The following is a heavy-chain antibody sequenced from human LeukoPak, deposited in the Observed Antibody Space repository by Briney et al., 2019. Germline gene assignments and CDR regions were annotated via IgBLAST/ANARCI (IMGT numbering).Heavy chain of an antibody. D-gene: IGHD3-3*01. V-gene: IGHV3-15*01. CDR1: GFTFSDYA. J-gene: IGHJ6*02. CDR2: IKSKTDGGTT. CDR3: ATHLTYHDFWSTGIYYYYYAMDV. Sequence: GGSLRLSCAASGFTFSDYAMNWVRQAPGKGLEWVGRIKSKTDGGTTDYAAPVKGRFTISRDDSKNTLSLQMNNLKTEDTAVYYCATHLTYHDFWSTGIYYYYYAMDVWGQGTTVTVSS.